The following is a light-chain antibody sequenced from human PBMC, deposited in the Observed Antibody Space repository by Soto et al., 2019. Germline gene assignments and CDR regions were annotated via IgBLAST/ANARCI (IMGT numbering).Light chain of an antibody. CDR1: RSVDTD. V-gene: IGKV1-39*01. CDR3: QQSYSTSWT. J-gene: IGKJ1*01. CDR2: DAS. Sequence: EILMTQSPATLSGCPGDSATLSCRASRSVDTDLAWYQQKPGKAPQILIYDASTLKNGVPSRFSGSGSGTDFTLTISSLQPEDFATYYCQQSYSTSWTFGQGTKVDIK.